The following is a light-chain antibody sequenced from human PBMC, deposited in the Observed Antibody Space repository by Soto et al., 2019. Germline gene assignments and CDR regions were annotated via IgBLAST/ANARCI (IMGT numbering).Light chain of an antibody. Sequence: IQMTQSPSSLSTSVGDRVTITCRASQGISNYLAWYQQKPGKAPRLLIYGASTLYSGVPSRFSATGSGIDFTLTINSLQPEDFATYYCLQDFTYPRTFGPGTRV. J-gene: IGKJ3*01. V-gene: IGKV1-6*02. CDR2: GAS. CDR3: LQDFTYPRT. CDR1: QGISNY.